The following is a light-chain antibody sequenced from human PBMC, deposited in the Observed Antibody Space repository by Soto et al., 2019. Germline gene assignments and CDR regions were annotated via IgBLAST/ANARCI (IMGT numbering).Light chain of an antibody. CDR1: QSVSSSY. CDR3: QQYDKWPPWT. V-gene: IGKV3-20*01. CDR2: SAS. Sequence: EIVLTQSPGTLSLSPGERATLSCRAIQSVSSSYLAWYQQKPGQAPRFLIYSASSRATGIPDRFSGSGSGTDFTLTIGSLQSEDFAIYYCQQYDKWPPWTFGQGTKVDI. J-gene: IGKJ1*01.